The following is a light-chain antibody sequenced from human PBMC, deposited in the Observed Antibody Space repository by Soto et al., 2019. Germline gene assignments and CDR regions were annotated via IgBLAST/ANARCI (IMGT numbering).Light chain of an antibody. CDR3: QQRDGQPPYT. V-gene: IGKV3-11*01. Sequence: EIVLTQSPATLSLSPGESATVSCRASQSVRGYVDWYQQKPGQAPRLLIHDASNRATGIPARFGGSGSGTYFTLTISSLEPEDFAVYYCQQRDGQPPYTFGQGTMLQIK. CDR2: DAS. J-gene: IGKJ2*01. CDR1: QSVRGY.